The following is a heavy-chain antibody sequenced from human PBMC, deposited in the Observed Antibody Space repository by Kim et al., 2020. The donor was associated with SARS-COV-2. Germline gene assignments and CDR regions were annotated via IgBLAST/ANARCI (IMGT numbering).Heavy chain of an antibody. CDR3: TREGDGFDY. CDR2: GDI. V-gene: IGHV1-2*02. J-gene: IGHJ3*01. Sequence: GDITYAQKFRGRVPVSKDTSIDTTYMDLTGLTSDDTAIYYCTREGDGFDYWGQGTMVTVSS.